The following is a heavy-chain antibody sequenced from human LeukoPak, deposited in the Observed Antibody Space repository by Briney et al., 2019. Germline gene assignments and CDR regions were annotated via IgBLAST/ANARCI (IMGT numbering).Heavy chain of an antibody. Sequence: SETLSLTCTVSGGSISSYYWSWIRQPPGKGLEWIGYIYYSGSTNYNPSLKSRVTISVDTPKNQFSLKLSSVTAADTAVYYCARHDSSGYLDAFDIWGQGTMVTVSS. CDR1: GGSISSYY. CDR2: IYYSGST. D-gene: IGHD3-22*01. CDR3: ARHDSSGYLDAFDI. J-gene: IGHJ3*02. V-gene: IGHV4-59*08.